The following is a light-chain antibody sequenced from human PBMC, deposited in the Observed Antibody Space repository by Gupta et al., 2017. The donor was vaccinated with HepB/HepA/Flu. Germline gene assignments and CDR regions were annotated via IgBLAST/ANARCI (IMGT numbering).Light chain of an antibody. CDR3: QQLNSYPG. J-gene: IGKJ4*01. CDR1: QGISSY. V-gene: IGKV1-9*01. CDR2: AAS. Sequence: DIQLTQSPSFLSASVGDRVTTTCRASQGISSYLAWYQQKPGKAPKLLIYAASTLQSGVPSRFSGSGSGTEFTLTISTLQPEDFATYYCQQLNSYPGFGGGTKVEI.